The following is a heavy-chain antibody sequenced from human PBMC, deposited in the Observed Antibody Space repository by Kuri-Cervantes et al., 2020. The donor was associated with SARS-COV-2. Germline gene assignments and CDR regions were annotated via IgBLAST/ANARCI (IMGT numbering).Heavy chain of an antibody. CDR3: ARDSGDWTPDAFDI. D-gene: IGHD2-21*02. CDR1: GYTLTELS. J-gene: IGHJ3*02. V-gene: IGHV1-24*01. Sequence: VSVKVSCKVSGYTLTELSMHWVRQAPGKGLEWMGGFDPEDGETIYAQKFQGRVTITEDTSTDTAYMELSSLRSEDSAIYYCARDSGDWTPDAFDIWGQGTMVTVSS. CDR2: FDPEDGET.